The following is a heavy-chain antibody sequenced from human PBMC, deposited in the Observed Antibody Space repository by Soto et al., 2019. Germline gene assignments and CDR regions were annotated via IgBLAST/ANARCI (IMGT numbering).Heavy chain of an antibody. CDR3: AKAVMGQGDYFFDY. V-gene: IGHV3-23*01. J-gene: IGHJ4*02. Sequence: GGSLRLSCAASGFTFSSYAMSWVRQAPGKGLEWVSAISGSGGSTYYADSVKGRFTISRDNSKNTLYLQMNSLRAEDTAVYYRAKAVMGQGDYFFDYWGQGTLVTVSS. CDR2: ISGSGGST. CDR1: GFTFSSYA. D-gene: IGHD2-21*02.